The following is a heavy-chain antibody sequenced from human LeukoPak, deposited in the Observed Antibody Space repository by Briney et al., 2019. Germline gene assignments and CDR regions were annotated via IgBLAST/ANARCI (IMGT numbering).Heavy chain of an antibody. CDR2: ISSSGSTI. D-gene: IGHD7-27*01. Sequence: PGGSLRLSCAASGFTFSSYEMNWVRQAPGKGLEWVSYISSSGSTIYYADSVKGRFTISRDNAKNSLYLQMNSLRAEDTAVYYCAREGGGDNWGAYAFDIWGQGTMVTVSS. J-gene: IGHJ3*02. CDR3: AREGGGDNWGAYAFDI. CDR1: GFTFSSYE. V-gene: IGHV3-48*03.